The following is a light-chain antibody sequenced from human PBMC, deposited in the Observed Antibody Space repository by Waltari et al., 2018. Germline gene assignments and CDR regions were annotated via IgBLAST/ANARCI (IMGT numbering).Light chain of an antibody. CDR1: QSISSW. V-gene: IGKV1-5*03. CDR3: EQYNSYSRT. CDR2: KAS. Sequence: DIQMTQSPSTLSASVGDRVTITCRASQSISSWLAWYQQKTGKAPKLLIYKASSLESGVPSRLSGSRSGTEVTLTISSLQPDDFATYYCEQYNSYSRTFGQGTKVEIK. J-gene: IGKJ1*01.